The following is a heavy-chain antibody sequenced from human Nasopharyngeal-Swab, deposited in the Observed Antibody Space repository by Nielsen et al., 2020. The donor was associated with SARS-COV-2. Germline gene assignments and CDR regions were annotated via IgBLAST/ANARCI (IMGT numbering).Heavy chain of an antibody. CDR1: GFTFSRYT. CDR2: ISYDGSNK. D-gene: IGHD3-22*01. V-gene: IGHV3-30-3*01. Sequence: SCAASGFTFSRYTMHWVRQAPGKGLEWVAVISYDGSNKYYADSVKGRFTISRGISKNTLYLQMNSLRAEDTAVFYCASTPLDSSGYYYAFHYWGRGTLVTVSS. J-gene: IGHJ4*02. CDR3: ASTPLDSSGYYYAFHY.